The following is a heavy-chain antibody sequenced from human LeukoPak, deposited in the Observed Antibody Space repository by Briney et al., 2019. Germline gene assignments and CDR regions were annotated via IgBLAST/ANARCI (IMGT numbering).Heavy chain of an antibody. D-gene: IGHD2-2*02. CDR1: GFTFSSYS. CDR3: ARGSKGYCSSTSCYRDAFDI. CDR2: INHSGST. V-gene: IGHV4-34*01. J-gene: IGHJ3*02. Sequence: PGGSLRLSCAASGFTFSSYSMNWVRQAPGKGLEWIGEINHSGSTNYNPSLKSRVTISVDTSKNQFSLKLSSVTAADTAVYYCARGSKGYCSSTSCYRDAFDIWGQGTMVTVSS.